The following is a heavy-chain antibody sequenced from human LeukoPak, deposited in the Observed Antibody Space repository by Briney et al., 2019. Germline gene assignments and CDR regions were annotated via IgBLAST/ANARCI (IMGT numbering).Heavy chain of an antibody. J-gene: IGHJ4*02. D-gene: IGHD2-2*01. Sequence: KASETLSLTCTVSGGSISSYYWSWIRQPPGKGLEWIGYIYYSGSTNYNPSLKSRVTISVDTSKNQFSLKLSSVTAADTAVYYCARLPIVVVPAAIFDYWGQGTLVTVSS. CDR3: ARLPIVVVPAAIFDY. CDR1: GGSISSYY. V-gene: IGHV4-59*08. CDR2: IYYSGST.